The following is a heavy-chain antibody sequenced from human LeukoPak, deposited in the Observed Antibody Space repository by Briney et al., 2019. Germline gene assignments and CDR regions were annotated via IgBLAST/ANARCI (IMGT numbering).Heavy chain of an antibody. Sequence: GGSLRLSCAASGFTFGTYWMTWVRQAPGKGLEWVANIKQDGGEKYYVDSVKGRFTISRDNGKNSLHLQMNGLRAEDTAVYYCARHPPYEYVWESYRFVFDYWGQGTLVTVSS. CDR1: GFTFGTYW. V-gene: IGHV3-7*01. D-gene: IGHD3-16*02. CDR2: IKQDGGEK. CDR3: ARHPPYEYVWESYRFVFDY. J-gene: IGHJ4*02.